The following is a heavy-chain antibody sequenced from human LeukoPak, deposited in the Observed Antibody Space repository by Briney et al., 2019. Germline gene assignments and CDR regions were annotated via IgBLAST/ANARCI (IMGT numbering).Heavy chain of an antibody. CDR3: AKATGRVMTTVTTEGGY. CDR2: ISGSGDST. Sequence: GGSLRLSCASSGFTFSSYAMSWVRQAPGKGLEWVSSISGSGDSTYYADSVKGRFTISRDNSKNTLFLQMNSLRAEDTAVYYCAKATGRVMTTVTTEGGYWGQGTLVTVSS. J-gene: IGHJ4*02. D-gene: IGHD4-17*01. CDR1: GFTFSSYA. V-gene: IGHV3-23*01.